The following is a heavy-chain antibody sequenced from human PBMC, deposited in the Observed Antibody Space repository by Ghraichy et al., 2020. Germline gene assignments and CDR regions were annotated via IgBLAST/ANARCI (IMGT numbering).Heavy chain of an antibody. D-gene: IGHD5-18*01. Sequence: GGSLRLSCTAFGFTFGDYAMTWFRQAPGKGLEWVGFIRSKAHGGTTEYAASVKGRFTISRDDSKSIAYLQMNSLKSEDTALYYCTRDGYPAHRRFDPWGQGTLVTVSS. CDR1: GFTFGDYA. CDR2: IRSKAHGGTT. V-gene: IGHV3-49*03. CDR3: TRDGYPAHRRFDP. J-gene: IGHJ5*02.